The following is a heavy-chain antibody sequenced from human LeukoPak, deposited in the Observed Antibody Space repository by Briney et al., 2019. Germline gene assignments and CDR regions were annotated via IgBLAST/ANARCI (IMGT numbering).Heavy chain of an antibody. CDR2: IIPIFGTA. CDR3: AVATGPFVYYYYYMDV. Sequence: ASVKVSCKASGGTFSSYAISWVRQAPGQGLEWMGGIIPIFGTANYAQKFQGRVTITADESTSTAYMELSSLRSEDTAVYYCAVATGPFVYYYYYMDVWGKGTTVTISS. V-gene: IGHV1-69*01. J-gene: IGHJ6*03. CDR1: GGTFSSYA. D-gene: IGHD1-1*01.